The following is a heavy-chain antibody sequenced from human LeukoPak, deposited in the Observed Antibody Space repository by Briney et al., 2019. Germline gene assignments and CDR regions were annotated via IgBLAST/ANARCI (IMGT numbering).Heavy chain of an antibody. CDR1: GGSFSGYY. CDR2: INHSGST. V-gene: IGHV4-34*01. CDR3: AIGDRSGDSDY. J-gene: IGHJ4*02. D-gene: IGHD3-10*01. Sequence: PSETLSLTCAVYGGSFSGYYWSWIRQPPGKGLEWIGEINHSGSTNYNPSLKSRVTIPVDTSKNQFSLKLSSVTAADTAVYYCAIGDRSGDSDYWGQGTLVTVSS.